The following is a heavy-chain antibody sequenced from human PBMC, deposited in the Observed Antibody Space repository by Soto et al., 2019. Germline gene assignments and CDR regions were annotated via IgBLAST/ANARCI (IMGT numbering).Heavy chain of an antibody. V-gene: IGHV4-59*01. CDR2: IHYTGST. Sequence: PSETLSLTCTVSGGSMSRYYWTWIRQPPGKGLEWIGNIHYTGSTNYNPSLKSRVTILLGTSTSQFSLKVSSVTAADTAVYYCARNYYDRRPMRYYFDYWGQGILVHVSS. J-gene: IGHJ4*02. CDR1: GGSMSRYY. CDR3: ARNYYDRRPMRYYFDY. D-gene: IGHD3-22*01.